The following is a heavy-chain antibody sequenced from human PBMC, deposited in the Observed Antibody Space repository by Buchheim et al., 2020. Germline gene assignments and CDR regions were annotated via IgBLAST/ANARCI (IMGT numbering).Heavy chain of an antibody. Sequence: EVQLVESGGGLVKPGGSLRLSCAASGFTFSNAWMSWVRQAPGKGLEWVGRIKSKTDGGTTDYAAPVKGRFTISRDDAKKKLYLQMNSLKTEDTAVYYCTTVDVGRVCTNGVCYLYFDYWGQGTL. D-gene: IGHD2-8*01. V-gene: IGHV3-15*01. CDR3: TTVDVGRVCTNGVCYLYFDY. CDR2: IKSKTDGGTT. CDR1: GFTFSNAW. J-gene: IGHJ4*02.